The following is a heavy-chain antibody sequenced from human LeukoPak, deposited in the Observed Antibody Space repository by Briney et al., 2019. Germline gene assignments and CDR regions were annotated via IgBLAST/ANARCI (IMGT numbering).Heavy chain of an antibody. Sequence: SETLSLTCGVRGGSFSDYYWRWIRQSPGVGLEWIGEINHSGSTNYNPSLKSRVTISVDTPKNQFSLKLSSLTAADTAVYYCARGLPSSSWYTRWFDPWGQGTLVTVSS. V-gene: IGHV4-34*01. CDR2: INHSGST. CDR3: ARGLPSSSWYTRWFDP. D-gene: IGHD6-13*01. CDR1: GGSFSDYY. J-gene: IGHJ5*02.